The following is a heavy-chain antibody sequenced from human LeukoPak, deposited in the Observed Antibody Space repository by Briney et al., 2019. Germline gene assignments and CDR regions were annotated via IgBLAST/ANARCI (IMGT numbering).Heavy chain of an antibody. V-gene: IGHV1-18*01. CDR2: ISADNGNT. CDR1: GYTFSSYG. CDR3: ARGPTTPQYFQY. Sequence: ASVKVSCKASGYTFSSYGISWVRQAPGQGLEWMGWISADNGNTNYAQKLQGRVTMTTDTSTSTAYMELRSLRSDDTAVYYCARGPTTPQYFQYWGQGTLVTVSS. D-gene: IGHD1-1*01. J-gene: IGHJ1*01.